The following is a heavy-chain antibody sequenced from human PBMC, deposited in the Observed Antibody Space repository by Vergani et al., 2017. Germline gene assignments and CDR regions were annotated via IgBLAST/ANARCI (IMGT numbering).Heavy chain of an antibody. CDR1: GFTFSSYS. J-gene: IGHJ2*01. V-gene: IGHV3-21*01. CDR3: ARDSSTMIVVVSSYWYFDL. D-gene: IGHD3-22*01. CDR2: ISSSSSYI. Sequence: EVQLVESGGGLVKPGGSLRLSCAASGFTFSSYSMNWVRQAPGKGLEWVSSISSSSSYIYYADSVKGRFTISRDNAKNSLYLQMNSLRAEDTAVYYCARDSSTMIVVVSSYWYFDLWGRGTLVTVSS.